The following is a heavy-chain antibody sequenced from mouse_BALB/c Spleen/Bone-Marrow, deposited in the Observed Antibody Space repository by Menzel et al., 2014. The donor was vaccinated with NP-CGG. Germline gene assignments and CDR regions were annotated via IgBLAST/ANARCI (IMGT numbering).Heavy chain of an antibody. CDR1: GFAFSSYD. CDR2: ISSGGSYT. D-gene: IGHD2-4*01. J-gene: IGHJ4*01. V-gene: IGHV5-9*02. CDR3: ARVLRVYAMDY. Sequence: EVKVVESGGGLVKPGGSLKLSCAASGFAFSSYDMSWVRQTPEKRLEWVATISSGGSYTYYPDSVKGRFTISRGNARNTLYLQMSSLRSEDTALYYCARVLRVYAMDYWGQGTSVTVSS.